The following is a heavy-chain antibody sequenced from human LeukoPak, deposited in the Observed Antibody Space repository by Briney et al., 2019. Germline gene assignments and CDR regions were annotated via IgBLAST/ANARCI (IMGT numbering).Heavy chain of an antibody. D-gene: IGHD3-16*02. CDR1: GYTFTGYY. J-gene: IGHJ6*03. V-gene: IGHV1-2*02. CDR2: INPNSGGT. Sequence: ASVKVSCKASGYTFTGYYMHWVRQAPGQGLEWMGWINPNSGGTNYAQKFQGRVTMSRDTSISTAYMELSRLRSDDTAVYYCARTYRVPKRALYYYYMDVWGKGTTSPSP. CDR3: ARTYRVPKRALYYYYMDV.